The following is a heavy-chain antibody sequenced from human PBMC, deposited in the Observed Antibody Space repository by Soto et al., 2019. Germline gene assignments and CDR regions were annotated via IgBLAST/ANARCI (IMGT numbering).Heavy chain of an antibody. CDR2: MNPNSGNT. CDR1: GYTFTSYH. D-gene: IGHD2-2*01. Sequence: GASVQVSCKAAGYTFTSYHIKWVREATGQGLEWMGWMNPNSGNTGYEQKFQGRVTMTRNTSISTAYMELSSLRSEDTAVYYCARSRVPAARPLRYYYFSGLDIWGQGTTVTVYS. J-gene: IGHJ6*02. V-gene: IGHV1-8*01. CDR3: ARSRVPAARPLRYYYFSGLDI.